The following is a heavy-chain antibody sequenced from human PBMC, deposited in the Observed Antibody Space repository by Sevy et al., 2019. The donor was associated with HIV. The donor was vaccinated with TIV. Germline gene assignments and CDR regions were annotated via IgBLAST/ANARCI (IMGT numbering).Heavy chain of an antibody. CDR1: GFTVSSNY. V-gene: IGHV3-53*01. CDR2: IYSGGST. Sequence: GGSLRLSCAGSGFTVSSNYMSWVRQAPGKGLEWVSIIYSGGSTHYADSMKGRFVISRDDSKNTLYLQMNSLRAEDTAMYYCARNGFSSGSLFWYFDLWGRGTLVTVSS. D-gene: IGHD3-10*01. CDR3: ARNGFSSGSLFWYFDL. J-gene: IGHJ2*01.